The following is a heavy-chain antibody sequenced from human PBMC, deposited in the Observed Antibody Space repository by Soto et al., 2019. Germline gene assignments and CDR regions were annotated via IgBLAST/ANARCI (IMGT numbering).Heavy chain of an antibody. Sequence: PSQTLSLTCAISGDSVSSNSAAWNWIRQSPSRGLEWLGRTYYRSKWYNDYAVSVKSRITINPDTSKNQFSLQLNSVTPEDTAVYYCARVGGRAASSISGYDKEDYYYYYGMDVWGQGTTVTVSS. D-gene: IGHD5-12*01. CDR1: GDSVSSNSAA. J-gene: IGHJ6*02. V-gene: IGHV6-1*01. CDR2: TYYRSKWYN. CDR3: ARVGGRAASSISGYDKEDYYYYYGMDV.